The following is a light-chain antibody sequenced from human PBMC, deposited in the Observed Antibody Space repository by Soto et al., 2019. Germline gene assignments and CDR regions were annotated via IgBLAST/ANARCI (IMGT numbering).Light chain of an antibody. Sequence: EIVMTQSPATLSVSPGERATLSCRASQSVSNNLAWYQHKPGQAPRLLTDGASIRATGIPARFSGGGSGTEFTIPTSSLQPEDFVVYYCQQYNKCPPTFGQGTRLDIK. J-gene: IGKJ3*01. CDR1: QSVSNN. V-gene: IGKV3-15*01. CDR2: GAS. CDR3: QQYNKCPPT.